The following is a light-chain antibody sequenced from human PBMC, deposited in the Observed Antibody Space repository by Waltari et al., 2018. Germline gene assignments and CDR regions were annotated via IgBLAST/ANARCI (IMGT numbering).Light chain of an antibody. Sequence: QSVLTPPPSVSGAPGQRVPISCTGGGSNIGAGYDVHWYRQLPGKAPELLIYGVNNRPSGVPDRFFGSLSGTSASLAITGLQAEDEADYYCQSYDTSLSVVFGGGTKLTV. CDR2: GVN. V-gene: IGLV1-40*01. J-gene: IGLJ2*01. CDR1: GSNIGAGYD. CDR3: QSYDTSLSVV.